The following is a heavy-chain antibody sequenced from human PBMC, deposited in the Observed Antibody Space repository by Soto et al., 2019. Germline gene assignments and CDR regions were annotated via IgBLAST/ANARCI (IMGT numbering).Heavy chain of an antibody. CDR1: GYTFSGYS. Sequence: ASVKVSCKASGYTFSGYSITWVRQAPGQGLEWMGRISGYNGNTNYARTLRGRLTLTTDTSTSTAYMELRSLTSDDTAVYYCARDVFCGGAPACPDMDVWGQGTTVTVSS. V-gene: IGHV1-18*04. D-gene: IGHD2-21*01. J-gene: IGHJ6*02. CDR3: ARDVFCGGAPACPDMDV. CDR2: ISGYNGNT.